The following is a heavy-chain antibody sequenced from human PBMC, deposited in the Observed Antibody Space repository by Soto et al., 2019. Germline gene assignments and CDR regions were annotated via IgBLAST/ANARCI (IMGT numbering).Heavy chain of an antibody. V-gene: IGHV3-30*18. D-gene: IGHD1-26*01. J-gene: IGHJ4*02. CDR3: AKDMGRKWQLLLDLVDY. CDR1: GFTFSSYV. Sequence: GGSLRLSCSASGFTFSSYVMHWVRQAPGKGLEWVAVISYDGSNKYYADSVKGRFTISRDNSKNTLYLQMNSLRAEDTAVYYCAKDMGRKWQLLLDLVDYWGAGPMV. CDR2: ISYDGSNK.